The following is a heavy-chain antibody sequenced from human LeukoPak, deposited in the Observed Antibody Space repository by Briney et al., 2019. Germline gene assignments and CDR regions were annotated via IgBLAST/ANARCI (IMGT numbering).Heavy chain of an antibody. CDR1: GGSFSGDY. V-gene: IGHV4-34*01. D-gene: IGHD1-26*01. CDR2: INHSGST. Sequence: SETLSLTCAVYGGSFSGDYWSWIRQPPGKGLEWIGEINHSGSTNYNPSLKSRVTISGDTSKNQFSLKLSSVTAADTAVYYCARGQEWELSYWGQGTLVTVSS. J-gene: IGHJ4*02. CDR3: ARGQEWELSY.